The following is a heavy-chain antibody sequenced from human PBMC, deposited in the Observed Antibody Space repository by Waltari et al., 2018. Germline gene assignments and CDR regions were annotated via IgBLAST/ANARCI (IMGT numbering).Heavy chain of an antibody. J-gene: IGHJ2*01. CDR2: ISYDGSNK. V-gene: IGHV3-30-3*01. CDR1: GFTFSSYA. CDR3: ARVSAVAGYWYFDL. D-gene: IGHD6-19*01. Sequence: QVQLVESGGGVVQPGRSLRLSCAASGFTFSSYAMPWVRQAPGKGLEWVAVISYDGSNKYYADSVKGRFTISRDNSKNTLYLQMNSLRAEDTAVYYCARVSAVAGYWYFDLWGRGTLVTVSS.